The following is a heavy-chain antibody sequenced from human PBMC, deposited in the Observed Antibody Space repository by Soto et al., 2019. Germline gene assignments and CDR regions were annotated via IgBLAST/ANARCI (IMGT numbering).Heavy chain of an antibody. CDR2: VFHTGTT. CDR3: ARSAGWYAVHS. J-gene: IGHJ4*02. V-gene: IGHV4-4*02. D-gene: IGHD6-19*01. CDR1: GDSVSSPYY. Sequence: QVQLQESGPGLVKPSGTLSLTCAVSGDSVSSPYYWCWVRQPPGKGLEWIGEVFHTGTTSYNPSLRSRVTISMDKSNNQFSLDLTSVTAGDTAVYYCARSAGWYAVHSWGPGTLVIVSS.